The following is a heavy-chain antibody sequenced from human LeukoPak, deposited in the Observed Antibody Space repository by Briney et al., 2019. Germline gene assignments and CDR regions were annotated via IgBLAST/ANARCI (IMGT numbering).Heavy chain of an antibody. D-gene: IGHD6-6*01. CDR1: GFTFSSYA. V-gene: IGHV3-21*01. CDR3: ARGSRSAPQTY. Sequence: GGSLRLSCAASGFTFSSYAMNWVRQAPGKGLEWVSSITGSSNYINYEDPMKGRFTITRDTAKNSLYLQMNSLRAEDMAVYYCARGSRSAPQTYWGQGTLVTVSS. J-gene: IGHJ4*02. CDR2: ITGSSNYI.